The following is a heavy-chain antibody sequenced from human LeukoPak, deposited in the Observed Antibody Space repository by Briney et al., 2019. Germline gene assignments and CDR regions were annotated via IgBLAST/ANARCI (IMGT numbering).Heavy chain of an antibody. CDR3: ARDVLQVVVVPADQDRGDFDY. CDR2: ISYDGSNK. J-gene: IGHJ4*02. V-gene: IGHV3-30-3*01. D-gene: IGHD2-2*01. CDR1: GFTFSSYA. Sequence: GGSLRLSCAASGFTFSSYAMHWVRQAPGKGLEWVAVISYDGSNKYYADSVKGRFTISRDNSKNTLYLQMNSLRAEDTAVYYCARDVLQVVVVPADQDRGDFDYWGQGTLVTVSS.